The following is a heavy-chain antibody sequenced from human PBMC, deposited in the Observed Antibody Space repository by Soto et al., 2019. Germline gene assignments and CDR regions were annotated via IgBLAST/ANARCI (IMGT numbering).Heavy chain of an antibody. CDR1: GGSISSNY. CDR3: ARGGSIFGLATFDL. J-gene: IGHJ4*02. Sequence: SETLSLTCSISGGSISSNYWSWIRQPPGKGLEWIGYSGSTNYNPSLKSRVTISMDTSKNQFSLKLSSVTTADTAVYYCARGGSIFGLATFDLWGQGTLVTV. V-gene: IGHV4-59*01. CDR2: SGST. D-gene: IGHD3-3*01.